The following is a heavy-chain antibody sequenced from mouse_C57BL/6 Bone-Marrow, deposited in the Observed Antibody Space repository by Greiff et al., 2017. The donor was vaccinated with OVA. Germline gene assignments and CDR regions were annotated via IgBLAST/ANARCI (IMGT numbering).Heavy chain of an antibody. CDR1: GYTFTSYW. D-gene: IGHD2-1*01. CDR2: IHPNSGST. V-gene: IGHV1-64*01. Sequence: VQLQQPGAELVKPGASVKLSCKASGYTFTSYWMHWVKQRPGQGLEWIGMIHPNSGSTNYNEKFKSKATLTVDKSSSTAYMQLSSLTSEDSAVYYCARKGPYGNSFAYWGQGALVTVS. J-gene: IGHJ3*01. CDR3: ARKGPYGNSFAY.